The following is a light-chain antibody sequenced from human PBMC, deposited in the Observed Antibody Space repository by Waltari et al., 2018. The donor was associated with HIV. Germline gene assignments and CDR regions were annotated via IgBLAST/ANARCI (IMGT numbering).Light chain of an antibody. CDR3: AACDDSLNGYV. J-gene: IGLJ1*01. CDR2: YDD. Sequence: QSVLTQPHSVSEAPRQRVTISCSGSTSNIGSNAVNWYQQLPGKAPKLLIDYDDRRPSGVSDRFAGSKSGTTASLAISGLQSEDEADDYCAACDDSLNGYVFGTGTKVTVL. CDR1: TSNIGSNA. V-gene: IGLV1-36*01.